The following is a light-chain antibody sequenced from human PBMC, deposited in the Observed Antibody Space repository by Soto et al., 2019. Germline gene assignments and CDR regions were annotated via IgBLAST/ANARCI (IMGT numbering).Light chain of an antibody. CDR1: QALSNY. J-gene: IGKJ5*01. V-gene: IGKV1-9*01. CDR3: QQANSFPIT. Sequence: DIQLTQSPSVLSASVGDTVTITCRASQALSNYLAWYQQKPGKAPELLIYAASSLRSGVPSRFSGSGSGTNFSLTISSLQPEDFATYYCQQANSFPITFGQGTRLEIK. CDR2: AAS.